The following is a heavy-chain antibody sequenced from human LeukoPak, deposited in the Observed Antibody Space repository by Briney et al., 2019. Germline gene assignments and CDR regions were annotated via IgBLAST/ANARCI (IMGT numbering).Heavy chain of an antibody. J-gene: IGHJ6*03. Sequence: SETLSLTCTVSGGSISSYYWSWIRQPPGKGLEWIGYIYYSGSTNYNPSLKSRVTISVDTSKNQFSLKLSSVTAADTAVYYCARVQRITMVRGVILYYYYYMDVWGKGTTVTVSS. CDR2: IYYSGST. D-gene: IGHD3-10*01. V-gene: IGHV4-59*01. CDR1: GGSISSYY. CDR3: ARVQRITMVRGVILYYYYYMDV.